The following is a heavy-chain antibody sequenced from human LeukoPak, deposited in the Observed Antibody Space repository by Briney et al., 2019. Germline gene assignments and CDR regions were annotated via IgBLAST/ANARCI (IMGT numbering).Heavy chain of an antibody. V-gene: IGHV4-34*01. CDR3: ARGLVYYYDSSGLLAAFDI. J-gene: IGHJ3*02. CDR1: GGSFSGYY. Sequence: SETLSLTCAVYGGSFSGYYWSWIRQPPGKGLEWIGEINHSGSTNYNPSLKSRVTISVDTSKNQFSLKLSSVTAADTAVYYCARGLVYYYDSSGLLAAFDIWGQGTMVTVSS. D-gene: IGHD3-22*01. CDR2: INHSGST.